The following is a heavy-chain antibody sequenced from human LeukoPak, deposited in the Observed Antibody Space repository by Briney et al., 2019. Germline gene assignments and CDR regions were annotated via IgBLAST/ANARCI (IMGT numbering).Heavy chain of an antibody. D-gene: IGHD3-10*01. J-gene: IGHJ4*02. CDR3: ARDRSTISYGSGSYSGY. CDR1: GYTFTSYY. V-gene: IGHV1-46*01. Sequence: ASVKVSCKASGYTFTSYYMHWVRQAPGQGLEWMGIINPSGGSTSYAQKFQGRVTMTRDTSTSTVYMELSSLRSEDTAVYYCARDRSTISYGSGSYSGYWGQGTLVTVSS. CDR2: INPSGGST.